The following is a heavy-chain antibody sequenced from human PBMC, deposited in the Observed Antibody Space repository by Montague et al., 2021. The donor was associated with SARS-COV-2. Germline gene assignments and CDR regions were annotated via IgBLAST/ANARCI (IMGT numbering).Heavy chain of an antibody. CDR3: AKDTGRRNYFDY. V-gene: IGHV3-23*01. D-gene: IGHD4-11*01. J-gene: IGHJ4*02. CDR2: ISGSGGNT. CDR1: GFTFSSYA. Sequence: SLSLSWAASGFTFSSYAMSWVRQAPGKGLEWVSAISGSGGNTYYADSVKGRFTISRDNSKNTLYVQMNRLRAEDTAVYYCAKDTGRRNYFDYWGQGTLVTVSS.